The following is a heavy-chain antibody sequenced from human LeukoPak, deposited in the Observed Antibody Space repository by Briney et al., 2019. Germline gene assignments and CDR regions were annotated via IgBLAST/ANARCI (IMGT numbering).Heavy chain of an antibody. J-gene: IGHJ6*03. CDR2: INPNSGGT. Sequence: ASVKVSCKASGYTFTDYFMLWVRQAPGQGLEWMGWINPNSGGTNYAQKFQGRVTMTRDTSISTAYMELSRLRSDDTAVYYCARDAIAAAGTQLPYYYYYMDVWGKGTTVTISS. CDR3: ARDAIAAAGTQLPYYYYYMDV. V-gene: IGHV1-2*02. CDR1: GYTFTDYF. D-gene: IGHD6-13*01.